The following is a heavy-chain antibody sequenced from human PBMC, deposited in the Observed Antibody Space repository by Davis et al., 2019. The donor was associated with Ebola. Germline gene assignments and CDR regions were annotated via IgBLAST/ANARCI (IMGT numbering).Heavy chain of an antibody. D-gene: IGHD3-22*01. V-gene: IGHV3-23*01. CDR1: GFTFSSYA. CDR2: ISGSGGRT. CDR3: AKDLGGSGYYDYYYYMDV. J-gene: IGHJ6*03. Sequence: PGGSLRLSCAASGFTFSSYAMSWVRQAPGQGLEWVPAISGSGGRTYYADSVKGRFTISRDNSKNTLYLQMNSLSAEDTDVYYCAKDLGGSGYYDYYYYMDVWGKGTTVTVSS.